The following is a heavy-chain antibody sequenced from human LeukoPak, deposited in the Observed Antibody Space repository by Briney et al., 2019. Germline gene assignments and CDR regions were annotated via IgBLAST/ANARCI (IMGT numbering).Heavy chain of an antibody. CDR2: IYTSGST. J-gene: IGHJ6*03. D-gene: IGHD2-2*01. V-gene: IGHV4-4*07. CDR3: ARGALDCSSTSCYEYYYYYYMDV. CDR1: GGSISSYY. Sequence: PSETLSLTCTVSGGSISSYYWSWIRQPAGKGLEWIGRIYTSGSTNYNPSLKSRVTMSVDTSKNQFSLKLSSVTAADTAVYYCARGALDCSSTSCYEYYYYYYMDVWGKGTTVTVSS.